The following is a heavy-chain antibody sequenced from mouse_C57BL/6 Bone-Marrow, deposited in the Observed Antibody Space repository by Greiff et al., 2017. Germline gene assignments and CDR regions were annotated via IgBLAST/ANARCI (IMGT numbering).Heavy chain of an antibody. CDR1: GYTFTSYW. CDR3: ARNFRGAMDY. V-gene: IGHV1-50*01. D-gene: IGHD3-2*02. J-gene: IGHJ4*01. CDR2: IDPSDSYT. Sequence: QVHVKQPGAELVKPGASVKLSCKASGYTFTSYWMQWVKQRPGQGLEWIGEIDPSDSYTNYNQKFKGKATLTVDTSSSTAYMQLSSLTSEDSAVYYCARNFRGAMDYWGQGTSVTVSS.